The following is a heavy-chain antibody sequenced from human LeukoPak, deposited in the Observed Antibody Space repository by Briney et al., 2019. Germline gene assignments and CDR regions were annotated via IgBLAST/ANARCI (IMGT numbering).Heavy chain of an antibody. CDR2: IYTSGST. Sequence: SETLSLTCTVSGGSISSYYWSWIRQPAGKGLEWIGRIYTSGSTNYNPTLKSRVTMSVDTSKNQFSLKLSSVTAADTAVYYCARGSYYYDSSGYYYDYFDYWGQGTLVTVSS. CDR3: ARGSYYYDSSGYYYDYFDY. V-gene: IGHV4-4*07. J-gene: IGHJ4*02. D-gene: IGHD3-22*01. CDR1: GGSISSYY.